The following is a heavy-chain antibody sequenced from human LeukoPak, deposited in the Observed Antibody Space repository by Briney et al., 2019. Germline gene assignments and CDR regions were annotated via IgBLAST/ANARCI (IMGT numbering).Heavy chain of an antibody. V-gene: IGHV3-53*01. J-gene: IGHJ5*02. CDR3: ARDWYSSSRYPIYNWFDP. D-gene: IGHD6-13*01. CDR2: IYSGGST. Sequence: PGGSLRLSCAASGFTVSSNYMSWVRQAPGKGLEWVSVIYSGGSTYYADSVKGRFTISRDNSKNTLYLQMNSLRAEDTAVYYCARDWYSSSRYPIYNWFDPWGQGTLVTVSS. CDR1: GFTVSSNY.